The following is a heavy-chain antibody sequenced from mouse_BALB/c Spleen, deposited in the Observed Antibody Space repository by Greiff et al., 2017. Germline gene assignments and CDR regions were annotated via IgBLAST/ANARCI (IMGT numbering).Heavy chain of an antibody. J-gene: IGHJ4*01. D-gene: IGHD2-2*01. V-gene: IGHV1-80*01. CDR1: GYAFSSYW. Sequence: QVQLQQTGAELVRPGSSVKISCKASGYAFSSYWMNWVKQRPGQGLEWIGQIYPGDGDTNYNGKFKGKATLTADKSSSTAYMQLSSLTSEDSAVYFCARWLRRDYYAMDYWGQGTSVTVSS. CDR2: IYPGDGDT. CDR3: ARWLRRDYYAMDY.